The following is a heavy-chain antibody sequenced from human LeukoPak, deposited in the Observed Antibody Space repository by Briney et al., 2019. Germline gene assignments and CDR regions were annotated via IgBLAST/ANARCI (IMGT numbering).Heavy chain of an antibody. CDR3: ARGLRYSTGWYYFDY. V-gene: IGHV3-53*01. J-gene: IGHJ4*02. CDR1: GFTVSSNY. Sequence: GGSLRLSCAASGFTVSSNYMSWVRQAPGKGLGWVSVIYSGGSTYCADSVKGRFTISRDNSKNTLYLQMNSLRADDTAVYYCARGLRYSTGWYYFDYWGQGTLVTVSS. D-gene: IGHD6-19*01. CDR2: IYSGGST.